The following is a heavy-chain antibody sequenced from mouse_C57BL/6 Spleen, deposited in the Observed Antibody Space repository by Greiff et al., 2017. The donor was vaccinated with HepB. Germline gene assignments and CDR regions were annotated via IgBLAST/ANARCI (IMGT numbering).Heavy chain of an antibody. CDR3: ARRTGAMDY. V-gene: IGHV1-69*01. J-gene: IGHJ4*01. CDR1: GYTFTSYW. CDR2: IDPSDSYT. Sequence: QVQLKQPGAELVMPGASVKLSCKASGYTFTSYWMHWVKQRPGQGLEWIGEIDPSDSYTNYNQKFKGKSTLTVDKSSSTAYMQLSSLTSEDSAVYYCARRTGAMDYWGQGTSVTVSS. D-gene: IGHD4-1*01.